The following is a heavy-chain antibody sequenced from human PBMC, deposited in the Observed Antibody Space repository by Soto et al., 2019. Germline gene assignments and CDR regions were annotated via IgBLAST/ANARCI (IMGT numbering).Heavy chain of an antibody. CDR3: ARSICSGGSCYLSYYYYGMDV. V-gene: IGHV1-69*13. J-gene: IGHJ6*02. CDR2: IIPIFGTA. D-gene: IGHD2-15*01. CDR1: GGTFSSYA. Sequence: SVKVSCKASGGTFSSYAISWVRQAPGQGLEWMGGIIPIFGTANYAQKFQGRVTITADESTSTAYMELSSLRSEDTAVYYFARSICSGGSCYLSYYYYGMDVWGQGTTVTVSS.